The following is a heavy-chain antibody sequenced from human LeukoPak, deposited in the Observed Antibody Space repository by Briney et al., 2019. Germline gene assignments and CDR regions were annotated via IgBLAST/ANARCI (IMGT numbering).Heavy chain of an antibody. CDR2: IYTSGST. D-gene: IGHD2-15*01. CDR1: GCSISSYY. CDR3: ARLVRLYNWFDP. V-gene: IGHV4-4*09. Sequence: SETLSLTCTVSGCSISSYYWSWIRQPPGKGLEWIGYIYTSGSTNYNPSLKSRVTISVDTSKNQFSLKLSSVTAADTAVYYCARLVRLYNWFDPWGQGTLVTVSS. J-gene: IGHJ5*02.